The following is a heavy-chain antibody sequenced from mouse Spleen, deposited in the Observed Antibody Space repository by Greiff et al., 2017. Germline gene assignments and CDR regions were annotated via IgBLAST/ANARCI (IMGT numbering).Heavy chain of an antibody. CDR3: ARSRRDSGGYFDY. CDR1: GFTFSSYY. V-gene: IGHV5-12-1*01. CDR2: ISSGGGST. Sequence: EVQVVESGGGLVKRGGSLKLSCAASGFTFSSYYMSWVRQTPEKRLEWVATISSGGGSTYYPDSVKGRFTISRDNAKNTLYLQMSSLNSEDTAVYYCARSRRDSGGYFDYWGQGTTLTVSS. J-gene: IGHJ2*01.